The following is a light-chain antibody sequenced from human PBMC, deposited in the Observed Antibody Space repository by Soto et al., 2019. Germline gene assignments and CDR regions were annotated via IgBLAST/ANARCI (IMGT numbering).Light chain of an antibody. CDR2: AGS. Sequence: DVEITQSRSSRSASGGEGRTSTCRASQGISSHLAWYQQTPGKPPKLLIYAGSTVHSGVPSRFSGSGSGTEFTLTIRNLQPEDFATYYCLQHNSFPRTFGQGTKVDIK. J-gene: IGKJ1*01. CDR1: QGISSH. V-gene: IGKV1-17*02. CDR3: LQHNSFPRT.